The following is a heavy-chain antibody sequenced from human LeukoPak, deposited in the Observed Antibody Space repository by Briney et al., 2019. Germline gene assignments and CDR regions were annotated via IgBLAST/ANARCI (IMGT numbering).Heavy chain of an antibody. V-gene: IGHV4-30-2*01. CDR2: IYHSGST. CDR1: GGSISSGGYY. CDR3: AKRSGSYLGGFDY. J-gene: IGHJ4*01. Sequence: SQALSLTCTVSGGSISSGGYYWSWIRQPPGKGLEWIGYIYHSGSTYYNPSLKSRVTISVDRSKNQFSLKLSSVTAADTAVYYCAKRSGSYLGGFDYWGQGNPVTVSS. D-gene: IGHD1-26*01.